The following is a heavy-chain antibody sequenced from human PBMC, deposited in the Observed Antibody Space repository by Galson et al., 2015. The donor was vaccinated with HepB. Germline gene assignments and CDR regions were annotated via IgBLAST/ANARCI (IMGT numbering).Heavy chain of an antibody. Sequence: SLRLSCAASGFTFSSYWMSWVRQAPGKGLEWVANIKQDGSEKYYVDSVKGRFTISRDNAKNSLYLQMNSLRAEDTAVYYCARNHYDSSGLYYYYGMDVWGQGTTVTVSS. J-gene: IGHJ6*02. CDR1: GFTFSSYW. D-gene: IGHD3-22*01. CDR2: IKQDGSEK. CDR3: ARNHYDSSGLYYYYGMDV. V-gene: IGHV3-7*03.